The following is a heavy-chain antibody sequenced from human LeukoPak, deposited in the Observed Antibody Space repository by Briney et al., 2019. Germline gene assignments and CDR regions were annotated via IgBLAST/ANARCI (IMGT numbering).Heavy chain of an antibody. V-gene: IGHV3-23*01. CDR3: TKDRVGTTRGGDF. CDR2: ITGGGNIA. D-gene: IGHD1-26*01. J-gene: IGHJ4*02. Sequence: GGSLRLSCAASGFTFSLSVMNWARQAPGPGLEWIAGITGGGNIAYYADSAKGRFRIFRDNFENTLYLEIDSLRVDDTALYYCTKDRVGTTRGGDFWGRGTLVTVSS. CDR1: GFTFSLSV.